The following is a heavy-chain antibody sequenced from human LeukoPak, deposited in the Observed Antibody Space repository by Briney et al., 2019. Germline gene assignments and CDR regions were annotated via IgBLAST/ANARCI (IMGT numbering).Heavy chain of an antibody. D-gene: IGHD3-22*01. CDR2: IIPILGIA. Sequence: GASVKASCKASGGTFSSYAISWVRQAPGQGLEWMGRIIPILGIANYARKFQGRVTITADKSTSTAYMELSSLRSEDTAVYYCAAANMIVVDDDAFDIWGQGTMVTVSS. J-gene: IGHJ3*02. CDR3: AAANMIVVDDDAFDI. V-gene: IGHV1-69*04. CDR1: GGTFSSYA.